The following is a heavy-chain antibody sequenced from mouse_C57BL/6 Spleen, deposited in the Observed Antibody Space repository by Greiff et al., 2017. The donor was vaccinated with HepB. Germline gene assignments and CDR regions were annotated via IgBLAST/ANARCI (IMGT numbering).Heavy chain of an antibody. J-gene: IGHJ2*01. D-gene: IGHD2-5*01. CDR1: GYTFTSYW. V-gene: IGHV1-59*01. CDR2: IDPSDSYT. Sequence: QVQLQQPGAELVRPGTSVKLSCKASGYTFTSYWMHWVKQRPGQGLEWIGVIDPSDSYTNYNQKFKGKATLTVDTSSSTAYMQLSSLTSEDSAVYYGANAYYSNPYYFDYWGQGTTLTVSA. CDR3: ANAYYSNPYYFDY.